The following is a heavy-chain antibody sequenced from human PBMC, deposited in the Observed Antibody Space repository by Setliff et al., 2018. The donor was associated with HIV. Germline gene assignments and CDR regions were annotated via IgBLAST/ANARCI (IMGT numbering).Heavy chain of an antibody. D-gene: IGHD5-12*01. CDR3: ARGDGYRSNDAYYDTGMDV. CDR2: IYNSGYS. J-gene: IGHJ6*02. CDR1: GGSISSNW. Sequence: PSETLSLTCAVSGGSISSNWWSWVRQPPGKGLEWIGYIYNSGYSNSKPSLKSRVTMSLDTSKNQFSLELTSVTAADTAVYFCARGDGYRSNDAYYDTGMDVWGQGITVTVSS. V-gene: IGHV4-59*01.